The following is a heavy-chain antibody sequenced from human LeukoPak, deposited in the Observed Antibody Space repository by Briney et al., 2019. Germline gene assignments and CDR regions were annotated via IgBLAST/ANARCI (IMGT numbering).Heavy chain of an antibody. CDR3: ARGDSSGYPDY. CDR2: IYHSGST. CDR1: GGSISSSNX. Sequence: XXLSLTCTVSGGSISSSNXWSWVRQPPGKGLEWIGEIYHSGSTNYNPSVKSRVTISVDKSKNQFSLKLSSVTAADTAVYYCARGDSSGYPDYWGQGTLVTVSS. J-gene: IGHJ4*02. D-gene: IGHD3-22*01. V-gene: IGHV4-4*02.